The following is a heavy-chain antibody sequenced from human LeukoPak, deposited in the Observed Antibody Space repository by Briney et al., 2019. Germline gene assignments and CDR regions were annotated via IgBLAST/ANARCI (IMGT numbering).Heavy chain of an antibody. V-gene: IGHV1-2*02. CDR1: GYTFNGYD. CDR3: ARDAYRSSSLLDMDV. D-gene: IGHD6-6*01. CDR2: IKPNSGGT. J-gene: IGHJ6*02. Sequence: SVKVSCKASGYTFNGYDMHWVRQAPGQGLEWIGWIKPNSGGTHYAQKFQGRVTMTRDTSISTGYMELSRLRSDDTAVYYCARDAYRSSSLLDMDVWGQGTMVTVSS.